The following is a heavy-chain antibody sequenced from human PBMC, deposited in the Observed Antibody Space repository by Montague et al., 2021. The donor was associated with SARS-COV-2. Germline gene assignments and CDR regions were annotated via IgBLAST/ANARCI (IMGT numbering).Heavy chain of an antibody. CDR1: SGSIISSGYY. D-gene: IGHD3-10*01. CDR2: IYYSGTA. Sequence: SETLSLTCSVSSGSIISSGYYWGWIRQPPGKELEWIGNIYYSGTAYYNPSLQSRGTISVDTSKNHLSLRLSSVPAADTAGYFCARGMIRGVTTPFDYWGQGSQVTVSS. CDR3: ARGMIRGVTTPFDY. V-gene: IGHV4-39*02. J-gene: IGHJ4*01.